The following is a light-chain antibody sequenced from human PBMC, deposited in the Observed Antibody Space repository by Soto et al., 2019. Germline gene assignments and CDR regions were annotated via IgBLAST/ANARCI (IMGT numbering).Light chain of an antibody. CDR2: AAS. V-gene: IGKV1-39*01. Sequence: DIQMTQSPSSLSASVGDRVTITCRASQSISSYLNWYQQKPGKAPKLLIYAASSLQSGVPSRFSLSGSGKDLTLTISSLQPEDFATYYCQQSYSTLLTVGGGTKVDIK. CDR3: QQSYSTLLT. CDR1: QSISSY. J-gene: IGKJ4*01.